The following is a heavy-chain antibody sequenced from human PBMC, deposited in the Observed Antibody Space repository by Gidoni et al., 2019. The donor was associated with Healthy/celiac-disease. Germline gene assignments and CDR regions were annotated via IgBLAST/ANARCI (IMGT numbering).Heavy chain of an antibody. J-gene: IGHJ6*02. Sequence: QVQLQQSRPALVKPSDTLSLTCTVSVAPISIYHWSWIRQHPGKGLEWIGYISYSGSTNYHPTHKRRVTRSVDTSKKQLSLKLSAVNAADTAEYYCARDLGDLGGVDYYYGMDVRGQGTTVTVSS. CDR2: ISYSGST. CDR3: ARDLGDLGGVDYYYGMDV. V-gene: IGHV4-59*01. D-gene: IGHD3-10*01. CDR1: VAPISIYH.